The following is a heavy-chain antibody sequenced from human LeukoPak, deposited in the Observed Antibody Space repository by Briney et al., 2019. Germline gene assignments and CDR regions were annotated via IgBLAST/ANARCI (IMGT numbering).Heavy chain of an antibody. CDR1: GASFNSDDQY. CDR3: SRGLDSRKLGY. V-gene: IGHV4-31*03. Sequence: PSETLSLTCTVSGASFNSDDQYWNWIRQSPGEGLEWIGSIHPSGMLYNNPSLESRVTMSRDTSKNQFSLNLNSVTPADTAVYFCSRGLDSRKLGYWGQGILVTVSS. J-gene: IGHJ4*02. D-gene: IGHD3-22*01. CDR2: IHPSGML.